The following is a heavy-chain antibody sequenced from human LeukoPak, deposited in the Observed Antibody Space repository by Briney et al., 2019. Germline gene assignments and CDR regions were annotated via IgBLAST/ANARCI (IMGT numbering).Heavy chain of an antibody. CDR1: GFPFSSHW. CDR2: ISTDGSST. D-gene: IGHD2-2*02. J-gene: IGHJ4*02. CDR3: ARDHNGPYTFDY. Sequence: PGRSLRLSCAASGFPFSSHWMHWVRQAPAKGLVWVSRISTDGSSTSYADSVKGRFTISRDNANNSLYLQMNSLRAEDTAVYYCARDHNGPYTFDYWGQETLVTVSS. V-gene: IGHV3-74*01.